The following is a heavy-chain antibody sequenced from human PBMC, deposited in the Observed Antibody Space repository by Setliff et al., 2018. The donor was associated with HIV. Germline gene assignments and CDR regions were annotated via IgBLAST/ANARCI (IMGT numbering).Heavy chain of an antibody. CDR1: GFTFSDYY. CDR3: ARAGVVEGYYYYYYMDV. CDR2: ISSSSSCT. D-gene: IGHD2-15*01. V-gene: IGHV3-11*06. Sequence: PGGSLRLSCAASGFTFSDYYMSWIRQAPGKGLEWVSYISSSSSCTNYADSVKGRFTISRDNDNNSLYLQMNSLRAEDTAVYYCARAGVVEGYYYYYYMDVWGKGTTVTVSS. J-gene: IGHJ6*03.